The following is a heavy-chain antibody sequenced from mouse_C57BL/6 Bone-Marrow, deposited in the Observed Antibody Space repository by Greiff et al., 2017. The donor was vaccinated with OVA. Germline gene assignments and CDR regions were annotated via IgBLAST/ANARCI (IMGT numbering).Heavy chain of an antibody. V-gene: IGHV1-15*01. CDR1: GYTFTDYE. CDR3: TREVYYYGSSYAMDY. D-gene: IGHD1-1*01. CDR2: IDPETGGT. Sequence: VKVVESGAELVRPGASVTLSCKASGYTFTDYEMHWVKQTPVHGLEWIGAIDPETGGTAYNQKFKGKAILTADKSSSTAYMELRSLTSEDSAVYYCTREVYYYGSSYAMDYWGQGTSVTVSS. J-gene: IGHJ4*01.